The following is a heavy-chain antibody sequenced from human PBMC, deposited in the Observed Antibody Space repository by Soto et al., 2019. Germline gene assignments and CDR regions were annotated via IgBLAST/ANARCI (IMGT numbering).Heavy chain of an antibody. CDR3: ARSIAARPQGMDV. J-gene: IGHJ6*02. CDR2: INPNSGGT. CDR1: GYTFTGYY. V-gene: IGHV1-2*04. Sequence: QVQLVQSGAEVKKPGASVKVSCKASGYTFTGYYMHWVRQAPGQGLEWMGWINPNSGGTNYAQKLQGWVTMTRDTSISTAYMELSRLRSDDTAVYYCARSIAARPQGMDVWGQGTTVTVSS. D-gene: IGHD6-6*01.